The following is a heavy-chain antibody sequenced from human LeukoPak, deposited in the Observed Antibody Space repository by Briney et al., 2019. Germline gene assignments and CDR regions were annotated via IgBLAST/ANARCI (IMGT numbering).Heavy chain of an antibody. Sequence: SETLSLTCTVSGVSITSSYWSWIRQPPGKGLEWIGHMFYSESTNYNPSLKSRVSISVDTSKNQFSLNLSSVTAADTALYYCARVQTTVLAPAVWGLGTLVTVSS. CDR3: ARVQTTVLAPAV. CDR1: GVSITSSY. CDR2: MFYSEST. D-gene: IGHD4-17*01. V-gene: IGHV4-59*08. J-gene: IGHJ4*02.